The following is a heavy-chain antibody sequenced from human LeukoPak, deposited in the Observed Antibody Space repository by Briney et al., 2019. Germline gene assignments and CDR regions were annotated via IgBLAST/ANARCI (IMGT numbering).Heavy chain of an antibody. J-gene: IGHJ4*02. Sequence: SETLSLTCAVSAASISNYYWSWIRQAPGKGLEWIGYISTSGSTNYNPSLKSRVSISLDTSKNRFSLNLDFVTAADTAVYYCASPRSGYRYTFDYWGQGALVTVSS. V-gene: IGHV4-4*09. CDR1: AASISNYY. D-gene: IGHD3-22*01. CDR3: ASPRSGYRYTFDY. CDR2: ISTSGST.